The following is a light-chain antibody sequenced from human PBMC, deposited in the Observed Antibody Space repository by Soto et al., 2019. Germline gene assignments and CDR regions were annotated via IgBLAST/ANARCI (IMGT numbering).Light chain of an antibody. V-gene: IGKV3-20*01. CDR1: QSVSNNY. CDR3: QQYGSSGT. J-gene: IGKJ1*01. Sequence: EIVLTQSPGTLSLSPGERATLSCRASQSVSNNYLAWYQQKPGQAPRLHIYGASNRATGIPDRFSGSGSGTDFTLTISRLEPEDCAVYYCQQYGSSGTFGQGTKVEIK. CDR2: GAS.